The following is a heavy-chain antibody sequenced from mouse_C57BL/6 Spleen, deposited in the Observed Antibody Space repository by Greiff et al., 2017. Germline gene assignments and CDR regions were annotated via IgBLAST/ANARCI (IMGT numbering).Heavy chain of an antibody. V-gene: IGHV2-6*01. J-gene: IGHJ3*01. D-gene: IGHD2-3*01. CDR3: ASDGGDGYLAY. CDR2: IWGVGST. Sequence: VHLVESGPGLVAPSQSLSITCTVSGFSLTSYGVDWVRQSPGKGLEWLGVIWGVGSTNYNSALKSRLSISKDNSKSQVFLKMNSLQTDDTAMYYCASDGGDGYLAYWGQGTLVTVSA. CDR1: GFSLTSYG.